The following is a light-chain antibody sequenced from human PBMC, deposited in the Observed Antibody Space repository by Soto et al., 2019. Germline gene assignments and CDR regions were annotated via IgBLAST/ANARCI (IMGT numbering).Light chain of an antibody. CDR3: QHYNSLLWT. Sequence: SLSPGGTSTLSCNASRSVSRNYLAWYQQRPGQAPRLLIYRASNMATGIPARFSGSGSGTEFTLIISSLQSEDCAIYYCQHYNSLLWTFGQGTKVDI. CDR2: RAS. CDR1: RSVSRN. V-gene: IGKV3-15*01. J-gene: IGKJ1*01.